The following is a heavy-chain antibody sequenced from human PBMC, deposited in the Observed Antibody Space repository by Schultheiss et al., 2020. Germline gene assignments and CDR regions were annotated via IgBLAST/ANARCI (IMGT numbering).Heavy chain of an antibody. J-gene: IGHJ2*01. CDR2: IWYDGSNK. V-gene: IGHV3-33*01. CDR3: ARDGDYWYFDL. D-gene: IGHD2-21*01. CDR1: GFTFSSYG. Sequence: GGSLRLSCAASGFTFSSYGMHWVRQAPGKGLEWVAVIWYDGSNKYYADSVKGRFTISRDNSKNTLYLQMNSLRAEDTAVYYCARDGDYWYFDLWGRGTLVTVSS.